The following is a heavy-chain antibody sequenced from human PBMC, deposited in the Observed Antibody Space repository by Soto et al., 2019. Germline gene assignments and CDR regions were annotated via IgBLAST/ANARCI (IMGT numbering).Heavy chain of an antibody. CDR1: GFTFSNYG. CDR3: AKKVTIYAVDPADY. V-gene: IGHV3-23*01. CDR2: ISASGDAT. J-gene: IGHJ4*02. Sequence: GGSLRLSCAASGFTFSNYGMSWVRQAPGKGLEWVSVISASGDATYYAASVKGRFTLSRDNSKNTLYLQMNSLTVADTAVYYCAKKVTIYAVDPADYWGQGTQVTVSS. D-gene: IGHD3-3*01.